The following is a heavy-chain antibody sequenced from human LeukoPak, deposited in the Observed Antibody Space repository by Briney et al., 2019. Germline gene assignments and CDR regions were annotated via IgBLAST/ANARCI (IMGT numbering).Heavy chain of an antibody. D-gene: IGHD3-10*01. CDR3: AREGRESQGFDY. V-gene: IGHV3-7*04. CDR2: IKQDGSEK. Sequence: GGSLRLSCAASGFTFSSYWMSWVRQAPGKGLEWVANIKQDGSEKYYVDSVKGRFTISRDNARNSLYLQMNSLRVDDTAVYYCAREGRESQGFDYWGQGTLVTVSS. J-gene: IGHJ4*02. CDR1: GFTFSSYW.